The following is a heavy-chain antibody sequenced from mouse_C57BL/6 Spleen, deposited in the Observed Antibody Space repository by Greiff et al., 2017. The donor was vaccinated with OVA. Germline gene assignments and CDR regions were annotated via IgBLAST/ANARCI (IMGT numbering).Heavy chain of an antibody. CDR1: GYTFTSYW. D-gene: IGHD3-2*02. J-gene: IGHJ2*01. CDR2: IDPSDSYT. Sequence: QVQLQQPGAELVMPGASVKLSCKASGYTFTSYWMHWVKQRPGQGLEWIGEIDPSDSYTNYNQKFKGKSTLTVDKSSSTAYMQLSSLTSEDSAVYCCARLGDSSGYVGGWGQGTTLAVSS. CDR3: ARLGDSSGYVGG. V-gene: IGHV1-69*01.